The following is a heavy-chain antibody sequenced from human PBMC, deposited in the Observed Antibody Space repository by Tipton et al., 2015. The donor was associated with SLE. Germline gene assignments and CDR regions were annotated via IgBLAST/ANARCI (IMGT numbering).Heavy chain of an antibody. V-gene: IGHV3-30*02. Sequence: SLRLSCAASGFTFSSYGMHWVRQAPGKGLEWVAFIRYDGSNKYYADSVKGRFTISRDNSKNTLYLQMNSLRAEDTAVYYCARDMDYCSGGSCPMDVWGKGTTVTVSS. D-gene: IGHD2-15*01. J-gene: IGHJ6*04. CDR1: GFTFSSYG. CDR3: ARDMDYCSGGSCPMDV. CDR2: IRYDGSNK.